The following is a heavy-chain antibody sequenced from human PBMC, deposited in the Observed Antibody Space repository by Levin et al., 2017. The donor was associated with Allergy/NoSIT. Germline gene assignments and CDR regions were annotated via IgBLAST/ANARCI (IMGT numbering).Heavy chain of an antibody. V-gene: IGHV4-34*01. CDR3: ARSQRLVTTRPFDY. D-gene: IGHD4-17*01. CDR1: GGSFSGYY. CDR2: INHSGST. Sequence: SETLSLTCAVYGGSFSGYYWSWIRQPPGKGLEWIGEINHSGSTNYNPSLKSRVTISVDTSKNQFSLKLSSVTAADTAVYYCARSQRLVTTRPFDYWGQGTLVTVSS. J-gene: IGHJ4*02.